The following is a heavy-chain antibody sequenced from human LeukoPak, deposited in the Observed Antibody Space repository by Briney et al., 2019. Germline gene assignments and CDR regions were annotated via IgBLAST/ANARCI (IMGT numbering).Heavy chain of an antibody. CDR2: ISSSSSTI. Sequence: PGGSLRLSCAASGFTFSSYSTNWVRQAPGKGLEWVSYISSSSSTIYYADSVKGRFTISRDNAKNSLYLQMNSLRAEDTAVYYCARETRITIFGVVIGPTWFDPWGQGTLVTVSS. V-gene: IGHV3-48*01. CDR3: ARETRITIFGVVIGPTWFDP. J-gene: IGHJ5*02. D-gene: IGHD3-3*01. CDR1: GFTFSSYS.